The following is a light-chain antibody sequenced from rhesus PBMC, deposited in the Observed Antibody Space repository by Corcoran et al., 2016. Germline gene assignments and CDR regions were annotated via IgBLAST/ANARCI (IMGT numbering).Light chain of an antibody. J-gene: IGKJ1*01. CDR2: KAS. V-gene: IGKV1-22*01. CDR1: QSISSW. CDR3: LQYGSSPWT. Sequence: DIQMTQSPSSLSASVGDTVTITCRASQSISSWLDWYQQKPGKAPKLLIYKASSLQSGVPSRFSGSGSGTDFTLTISSLQPEDVATYYCLQYGSSPWTFGQGTKVEIK.